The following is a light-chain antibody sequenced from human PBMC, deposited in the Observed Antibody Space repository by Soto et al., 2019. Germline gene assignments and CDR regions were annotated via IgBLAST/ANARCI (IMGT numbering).Light chain of an antibody. Sequence: QPVLTQPASVSGSPGQSITIFCTGTSNDVGGYNYVSWYQQHPGKAPKLMIYEVSLRPLGVSNRFSGSRSDNTASLTISGLQAEDEAHYYCSSYASSSTWVFGGGTKLTVL. V-gene: IGLV2-14*01. CDR1: SNDVGGYNY. CDR2: EVS. CDR3: SSYASSSTWV. J-gene: IGLJ3*02.